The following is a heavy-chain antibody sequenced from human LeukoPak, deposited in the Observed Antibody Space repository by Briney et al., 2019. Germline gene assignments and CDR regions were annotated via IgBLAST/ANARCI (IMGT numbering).Heavy chain of an antibody. CDR1: GGSFSGYY. D-gene: IGHD4-23*01. Sequence: PSETLSLTCAVYGGSFSGYYWSWIRQPPGKGLEWIGEINHSGSTNYNPSLKSRVTISVDTSKNQFSLKLSSVTAADTAVYYCASPENSYWGQGTLVTVSS. CDR2: INHSGST. J-gene: IGHJ4*02. CDR3: ASPENSY. V-gene: IGHV4-34*01.